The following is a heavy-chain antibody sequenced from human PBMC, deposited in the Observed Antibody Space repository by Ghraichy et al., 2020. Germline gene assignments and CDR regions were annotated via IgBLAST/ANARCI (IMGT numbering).Heavy chain of an antibody. CDR2: IYGGGST. J-gene: IGHJ4*02. V-gene: IGHV3-66*02. CDR3: ARDPVVGATSDY. CDR1: GFTVSSNY. D-gene: IGHD1-26*01. Sequence: GGSLRLSCAASGFTVSSNYMSWVRQAPGKGLEWVSVIYGGGSTYYADSVKGRFTISRDNSKNTLYLQMNSLRAEDTAVYYCARDPVVGATSDYWGQGTLVTVSS.